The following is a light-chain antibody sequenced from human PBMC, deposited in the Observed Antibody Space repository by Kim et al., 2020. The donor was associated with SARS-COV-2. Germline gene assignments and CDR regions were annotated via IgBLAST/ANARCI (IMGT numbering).Light chain of an antibody. V-gene: IGKV1-39*01. Sequence: DIQMTQSPSSLSASVGDRVTITCRASQSISSYLIWYQQKPGKAPKLLIYAASSLQSGVPSRFSGSGSGTDFTLTISSLQPEDFATYYCQQSYSTPWTFGQRTKVDIK. J-gene: IGKJ1*01. CDR3: QQSYSTPWT. CDR1: QSISSY. CDR2: AAS.